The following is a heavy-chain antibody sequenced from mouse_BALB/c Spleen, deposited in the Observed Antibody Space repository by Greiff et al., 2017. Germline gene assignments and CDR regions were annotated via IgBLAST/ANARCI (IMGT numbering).Heavy chain of an antibody. Sequence: EVKLMESGGGLVKPGGSLKLSCAASGFTFSSYTMSWVRQTPEKRLEWVATISSGGSYTYYPDSVKGRFTISRDNAKNTLYLQMSSLKSEDTAMYYCTRVPYGNYDAMDYWGQGTSVAVSS. J-gene: IGHJ4*01. CDR3: TRVPYGNYDAMDY. CDR1: GFTFSSYT. D-gene: IGHD2-1*01. CDR2: ISSGGSYT. V-gene: IGHV5-6-4*01.